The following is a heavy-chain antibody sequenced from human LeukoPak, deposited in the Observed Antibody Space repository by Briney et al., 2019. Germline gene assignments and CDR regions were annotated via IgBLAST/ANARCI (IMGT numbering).Heavy chain of an antibody. Sequence: GGSLRLSCAASGFTFSDHYMDWVRQAPGKGLEWVARTRNKANSYTTEYSASVKGRFTISRDDSNNSMYLQMNGLKTEDTAVYYCGGAYGDYRYFNYWGQGTLVTVSS. CDR2: TRNKANSYTT. CDR3: GGAYGDYRYFNY. D-gene: IGHD4-17*01. V-gene: IGHV3-72*01. CDR1: GFTFSDHY. J-gene: IGHJ4*02.